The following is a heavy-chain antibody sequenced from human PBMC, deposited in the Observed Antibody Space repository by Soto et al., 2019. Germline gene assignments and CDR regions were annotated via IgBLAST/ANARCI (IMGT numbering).Heavy chain of an antibody. Sequence: GGSLRLSCAASGFTFSSYAMSWVRQAPGKGLEWVSAISGSGGSTYYADSVKGRFTISRDNSKNTLYLQMNSLRAEDTAVYYCAKGEGDYYDFWSGSLYWGQGTLVTVSS. D-gene: IGHD3-3*01. CDR3: AKGEGDYYDFWSGSLY. J-gene: IGHJ4*02. CDR1: GFTFSSYA. CDR2: ISGSGGST. V-gene: IGHV3-23*01.